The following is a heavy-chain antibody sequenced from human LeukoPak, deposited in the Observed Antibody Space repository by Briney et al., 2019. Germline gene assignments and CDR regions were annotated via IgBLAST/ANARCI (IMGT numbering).Heavy chain of an antibody. CDR2: IRYDGSNK. D-gene: IGHD1-26*01. Sequence: GGSLRLSCAASGFTFSSYGMHWVRQAPGKGLEWVAFIRYDGSNKYYADSVKGRFTIFRDNSRNTLYLQMNSLRTEDTAVYCCAKGYGWEASYYYYYMDVWGKGTTVTFSS. CDR1: GFTFSSYG. J-gene: IGHJ6*03. V-gene: IGHV3-30*02. CDR3: AKGYGWEASYYYYYMDV.